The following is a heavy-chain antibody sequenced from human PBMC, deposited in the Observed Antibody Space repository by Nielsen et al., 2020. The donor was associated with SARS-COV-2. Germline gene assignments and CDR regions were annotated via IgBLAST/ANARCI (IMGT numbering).Heavy chain of an antibody. D-gene: IGHD3-3*01. Sequence: SETLSLTCTVYGGSISSYYWSWIRQPPGKGLEWIGYIYYSGSTNYNPSLKSRVTISVDTSKNQFSLKLSSVTAADTAVYYCARDGRSGYYNWFDPWGQGTLVTVSS. CDR1: GGSISSYY. V-gene: IGHV4-59*13. CDR2: IYYSGST. J-gene: IGHJ5*02. CDR3: ARDGRSGYYNWFDP.